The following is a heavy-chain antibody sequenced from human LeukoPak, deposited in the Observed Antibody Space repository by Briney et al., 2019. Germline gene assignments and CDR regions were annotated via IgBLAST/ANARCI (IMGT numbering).Heavy chain of an antibody. D-gene: IGHD2-8*01. J-gene: IGHJ4*02. V-gene: IGHV1-69-2*01. Sequence: ASVKVSCKVSGYTFTDYYMHWVQQAPGKGLEWMGLVDPEDGETIYAEKFQGRVTITADTSTDTAYMELSSLRSEDTAVYYCATDPGETVLMGFDYWGQGTLVTVSS. CDR1: GYTFTDYY. CDR3: ATDPGETVLMGFDY. CDR2: VDPEDGET.